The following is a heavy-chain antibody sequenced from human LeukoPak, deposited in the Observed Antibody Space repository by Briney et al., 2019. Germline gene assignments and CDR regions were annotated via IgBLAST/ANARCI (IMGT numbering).Heavy chain of an antibody. CDR1: GGSFSGYY. V-gene: IGHV4-34*01. D-gene: IGHD3-3*01. CDR2: INHSGST. CDR3: ARGGGSLITIFGVVTMFNWFDP. J-gene: IGHJ5*02. Sequence: KASETLSLTCAVYGGSFSGYYWSWIRQPPGKGLEWIGEINHSGSTNYNPSLKSRVTISVDTSKNQFSLKLSSVTAADTAVYYCARGGGSLITIFGVVTMFNWFDPWGQGTLVTVSS.